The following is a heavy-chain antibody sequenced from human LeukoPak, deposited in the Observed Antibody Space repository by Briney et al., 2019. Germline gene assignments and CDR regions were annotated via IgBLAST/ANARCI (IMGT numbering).Heavy chain of an antibody. J-gene: IGHJ3*02. D-gene: IGHD2-15*01. CDR3: ARGYCSGGSCYSGAFGI. CDR2: IIPIFGTA. Sequence: ASVKFSCKASGGTFSSYAISWVRQAPGQGLEWMGGIIPIFGTANYAQKFQGRVTITADESTSTAYMELSSLRSEDTAVYYCARGYCSGGSCYSGAFGIWGQGTMVTVSS. V-gene: IGHV1-69*01. CDR1: GGTFSSYA.